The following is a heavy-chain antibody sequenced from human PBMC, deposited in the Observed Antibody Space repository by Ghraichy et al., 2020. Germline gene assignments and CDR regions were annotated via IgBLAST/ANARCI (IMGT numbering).Heavy chain of an antibody. CDR3: ARGGILAGYYPLGFDY. CDR2: IYYSGST. CDR1: GGSISSSSYY. V-gene: IGHV4-39*07. Sequence: SETLSLTCTVSGGSISSSSYYWGWIRQPPGKGLEWIGSIYYSGSTYYNPSLKSRVTISVDTSKNQFSLKLSSVTAADTAVYYCARGGILAGYYPLGFDYWGQGTLVTVSS. J-gene: IGHJ4*02. D-gene: IGHD3-9*01.